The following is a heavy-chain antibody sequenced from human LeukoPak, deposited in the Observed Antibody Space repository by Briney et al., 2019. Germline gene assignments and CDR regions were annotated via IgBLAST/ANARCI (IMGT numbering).Heavy chain of an antibody. CDR3: AKESGYDSTYQFDY. CDR1: GFTFSKYA. CDR2: ISGSGSST. Sequence: GGSLRLSCAASGFTFSKYAISWVRQAPGKGLEWVSGISGSGSSTYYADSVKGQFTISRDNSKNMVYLQMNSLRAEDTAIYYCAKESGYDSTYQFDYWGQGTLVTVSS. J-gene: IGHJ4*02. V-gene: IGHV3-23*01. D-gene: IGHD5-12*01.